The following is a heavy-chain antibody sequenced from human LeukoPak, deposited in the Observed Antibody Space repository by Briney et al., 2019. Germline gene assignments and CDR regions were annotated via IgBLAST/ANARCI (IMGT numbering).Heavy chain of an antibody. D-gene: IGHD4-17*01. J-gene: IGHJ4*02. CDR1: GFTFSGYW. CDR2: IKQDGSEK. Sequence: GGSLRLSCAASGFTFSGYWMSWVRQAPGKGLEWVANIKQDGSEKYYVDSVKGRFTISRDNAKNSLYLQMNSLRAEDTAVYYCARDASVTSFDYWGQGTLVTVSS. CDR3: ARDASVTSFDY. V-gene: IGHV3-7*01.